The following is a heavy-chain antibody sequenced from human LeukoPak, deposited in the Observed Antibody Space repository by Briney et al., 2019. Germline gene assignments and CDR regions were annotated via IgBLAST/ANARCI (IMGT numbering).Heavy chain of an antibody. CDR3: ARDEKVGATDY. V-gene: IGHV4-39*07. D-gene: IGHD1-26*01. Sequence: SETLSLTCTVSGGSISSSSYYWGWIRQPPGKGLEWIGSIYYSGSTNYNPSLKSRVTISVDTSKNQFSLKLSSVTAADTAVYYCARDEKVGATDYWGQGTLVTVSS. CDR1: GGSISSSSYY. CDR2: IYYSGST. J-gene: IGHJ4*02.